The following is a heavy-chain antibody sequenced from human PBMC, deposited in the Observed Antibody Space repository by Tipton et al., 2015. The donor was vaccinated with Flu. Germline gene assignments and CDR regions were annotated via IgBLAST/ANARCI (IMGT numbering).Heavy chain of an antibody. CDR2: IYYSGST. D-gene: IGHD1-14*01. CDR1: GDSIGSRYF. V-gene: IGHV4-38-2*01. Sequence: TLSLTCSVFGDSIGSRYFWAWIRQPPGKGLEWIGSIYYSGSTYYNPSLKSRVTISVDTSKKQFSLKLSSVTAADTAVYYCARPGQNRPDNWYFDLWGRGTLVTVSS. J-gene: IGHJ2*01. CDR3: ARPGQNRPDNWYFDL.